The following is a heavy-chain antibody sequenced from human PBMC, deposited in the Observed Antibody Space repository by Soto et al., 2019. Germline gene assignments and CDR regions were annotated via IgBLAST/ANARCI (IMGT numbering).Heavy chain of an antibody. D-gene: IGHD1-7*01. CDR1: GFTFLSYA. V-gene: IGHV3-64D*06. CDR2: IGSNGGST. J-gene: IGHJ3*02. Sequence: PGGSLRLSCSASGFTFLSYAMHWVRQAPGKGLEYVSAIGSNGGSTYYADSVKGRFTISRDKSKNTLYLQMSSLRAEDTAMYYCVKDQDWNYASNDAFDIWGQGTMVTVSS. CDR3: VKDQDWNYASNDAFDI.